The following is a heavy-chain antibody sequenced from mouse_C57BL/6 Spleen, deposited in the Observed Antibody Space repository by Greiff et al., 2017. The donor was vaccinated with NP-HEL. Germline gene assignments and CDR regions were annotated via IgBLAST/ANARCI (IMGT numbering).Heavy chain of an antibody. V-gene: IGHV1-66*01. CDR2: IYPGSGNT. J-gene: IGHJ4*01. CDR3: ARIYYPYYAMDY. D-gene: IGHD2-1*01. Sequence: QVQLQQSGPELVKPGASVKISCKASGYSFTSYYIHWVKQRPGQGLEWIGWIYPGSGNTKYNEKFKGKATLTADTSSSTAYMQLSSLTSEDSAVYYCARIYYPYYAMDYWGQGTSVTVSS. CDR1: GYSFTSYY.